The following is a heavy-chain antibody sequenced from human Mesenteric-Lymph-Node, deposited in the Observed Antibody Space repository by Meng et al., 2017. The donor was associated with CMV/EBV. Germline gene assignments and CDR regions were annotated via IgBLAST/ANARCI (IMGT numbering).Heavy chain of an antibody. CDR3: ARGLREWEAFDY. CDR1: GGTFSSYA. V-gene: IGHV1-69*13. J-gene: IGHJ4*02. D-gene: IGHD1-26*01. CDR2: TIAVFHTA. Sequence: SVKVSCKASGGTFSSYAISWVRQAPGQGLEWMGKTIAVFHTAEYAQKFQGRVTMTADDSTSTANMELRGLTSEDTAVYYCARGLREWEAFDYWGQGTLVTVSS.